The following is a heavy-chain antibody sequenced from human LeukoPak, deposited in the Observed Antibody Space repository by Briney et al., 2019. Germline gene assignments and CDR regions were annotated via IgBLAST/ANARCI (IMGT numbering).Heavy chain of an antibody. CDR3: AKRGYCRGGTCFSHDAFDI. V-gene: IGHV3-30*18. D-gene: IGHD2-15*01. Sequence: GRSLRLSCAASGFTFNSYGMHWVRQAPGKGLEWVAVISYDGGNISYTDSVKGRFTISRDNSKNTLYLQMNSLRAEDTAVYYCAKRGYCRGGTCFSHDAFDIWGQGTMVTVSS. CDR2: ISYDGGNI. CDR1: GFTFNSYG. J-gene: IGHJ3*02.